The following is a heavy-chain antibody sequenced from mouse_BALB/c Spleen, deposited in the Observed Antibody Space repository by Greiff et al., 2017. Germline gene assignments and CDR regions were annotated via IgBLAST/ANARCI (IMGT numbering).Heavy chain of an antibody. CDR2: IWSGGST. CDR3: ARGFYGNYLDY. J-gene: IGHJ2*01. Sequence: QVQLQQSGPGLVQPSQSLSITCTVSGFSLTSYGVHWVRQSPGKGLEWLGVIWSGGSTDYNAAFISRLSISKDNSKSQVFFKMNSLQANDTAIYYCARGFYGNYLDYWGQGTTLTVSS. D-gene: IGHD2-1*01. V-gene: IGHV2-2*02. CDR1: GFSLTSYG.